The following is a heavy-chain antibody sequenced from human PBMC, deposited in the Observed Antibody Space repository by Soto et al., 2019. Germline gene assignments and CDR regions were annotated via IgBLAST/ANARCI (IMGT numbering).Heavy chain of an antibody. J-gene: IGHJ5*02. D-gene: IGHD3-10*01. CDR2: IYRGGST. V-gene: IGHV3-53*01. Sequence: GSLRLSCAASGFTFSSSAMIWVRQAPGKGLEWVSVIYRGGSTYYADSVKGRFTISRDNSKNTLYLQMNSLRAEDTAVYYCARDWGGVEPWGQGTLVTVSS. CDR3: ARDWGGVEP. CDR1: GFTFSSSA.